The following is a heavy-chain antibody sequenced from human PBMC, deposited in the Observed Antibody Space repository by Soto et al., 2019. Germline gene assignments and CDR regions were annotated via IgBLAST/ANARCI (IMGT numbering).Heavy chain of an antibody. D-gene: IGHD3-10*01. CDR2: ISYDGSNK. Sequence: QVQLVESGGGVVQPGRSLRLSCAASGFTFSSYAMHWVRQAPGKGLEWVAVISYDGSNKYYADSVKGRFTISRDNSKDPLYLQINSLGAEDTAVYYCARETDFYCSGTSYFFGMDVRGQGNTVTVSS. CDR1: GFTFSSYA. J-gene: IGHJ6*02. CDR3: ARETDFYCSGTSYFFGMDV. V-gene: IGHV3-30-3*01.